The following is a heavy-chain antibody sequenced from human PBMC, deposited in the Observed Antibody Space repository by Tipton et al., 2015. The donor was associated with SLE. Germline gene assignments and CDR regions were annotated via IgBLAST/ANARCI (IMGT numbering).Heavy chain of an antibody. D-gene: IGHD2-2*01. CDR1: GGSISSYY. V-gene: IGHV4-59*01. Sequence: TLSLTCTVSGGSISSYYWSRIRQPPGKGLEWIGYIYYSGSTNYNPSLKSRVTISVDTSKNQFSLKLSSVTAADTAVYYCARDYGYCSSTSCYPWYFDLWGRGTLVTVSS. CDR3: ARDYGYCSSTSCYPWYFDL. CDR2: IYYSGST. J-gene: IGHJ2*01.